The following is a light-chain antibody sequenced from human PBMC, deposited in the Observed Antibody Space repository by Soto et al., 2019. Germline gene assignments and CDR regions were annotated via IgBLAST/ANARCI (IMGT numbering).Light chain of an antibody. CDR3: QQYNNWPPRT. J-gene: IGKJ2*01. CDR1: QSISKS. Sequence: EIVMTNSPASLSGSQGETATLSCRASQSISKSLAWYQQKPGQAPSLLIYGASTRATGIPARFSGSGSGTEFTLTISSLQSEDSALYYCQQYNNWPPRTFGQGTKLEIK. V-gene: IGKV3-15*01. CDR2: GAS.